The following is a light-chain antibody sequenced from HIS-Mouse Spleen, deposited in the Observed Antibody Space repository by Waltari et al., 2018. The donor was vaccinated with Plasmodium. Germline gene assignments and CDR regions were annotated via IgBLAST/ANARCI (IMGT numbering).Light chain of an antibody. CDR1: QGISSY. V-gene: IGKV1-9*01. CDR3: QQLNSYRT. J-gene: IGKJ1*01. CDR2: AAS. Sequence: DIQLTQSPSFLSASVGDRVTITCRASQGISSYLAWYQQKPGKAPKLLSYAASTLQSGVPSRFSGSGSGTEFTLTISSLQPEDFATYYCQQLNSYRTFGQGTKVEIK.